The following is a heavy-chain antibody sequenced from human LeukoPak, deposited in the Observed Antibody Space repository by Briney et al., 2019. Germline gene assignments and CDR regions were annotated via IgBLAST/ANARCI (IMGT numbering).Heavy chain of an antibody. V-gene: IGHV3-30-3*01. CDR2: ISYDGTYK. D-gene: IGHD6-25*01. J-gene: IGHJ4*02. Sequence: GGSLRLSCAASGLTFSNSAMNWVRQAPGKGLDWVAVISYDGTYKYYADSVKGRFTISRDNSKNTLYLQMDSLRPEDTAVYYCAREADGSDYWGQGTLVTVSS. CDR3: AREADGSDY. CDR1: GLTFSNSA.